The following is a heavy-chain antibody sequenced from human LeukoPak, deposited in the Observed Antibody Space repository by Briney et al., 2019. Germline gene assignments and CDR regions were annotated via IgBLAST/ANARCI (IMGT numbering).Heavy chain of an antibody. CDR2: ISSSSSYT. J-gene: IGHJ4*02. CDR1: GFTFSDYY. V-gene: IGHV3-11*05. D-gene: IGHD2-21*02. CDR3: AKALEVTAIFDY. Sequence: GGSLRLSCAASGFTFSDYYMSWIRQAPGKGLEWVSYISSSSSYTNYADSVKGRFTISRDNAKNSLYPQMNSLRAEDTAVYYCAKALEVTAIFDYWGQGTLVTVSS.